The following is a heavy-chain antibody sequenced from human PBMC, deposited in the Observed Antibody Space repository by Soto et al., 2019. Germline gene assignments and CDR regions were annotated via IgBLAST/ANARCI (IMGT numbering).Heavy chain of an antibody. J-gene: IGHJ4*02. D-gene: IGHD3-10*01. V-gene: IGHV1-24*01. CDR1: GYTLTELS. CDR3: ATSITMVRGVIINPHVTFEY. CDR2: FDPEDGET. Sequence: ASVKVSCKVSGYTLTELSMHWVRQAPGKGLEWMGGFDPEDGETIYAQKFQGRVTMTEDTSTDTAYMELSSLRSEDTAVYYCATSITMVRGVIINPHVTFEYGRQGTVVTVSP.